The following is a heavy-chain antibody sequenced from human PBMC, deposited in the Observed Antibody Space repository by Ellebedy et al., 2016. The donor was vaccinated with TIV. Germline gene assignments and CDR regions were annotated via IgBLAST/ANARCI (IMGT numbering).Heavy chain of an antibody. CDR2: ISAYSGNT. CDR3: AKTGDNWNYAGYYYYGMDV. CDR1: GYTFSKYG. Sequence: AASVKVSCKASGYTFSKYGLSWVRQAPGQGLEWMGWISAYSGNTNYAQKFQGRVTMTTDTSTSTAYMELRSLRSDDTAVYYCAKTGDNWNYAGYYYYGMDVWGQGTTVTVSS. V-gene: IGHV1-18*01. D-gene: IGHD1-7*01. J-gene: IGHJ6*02.